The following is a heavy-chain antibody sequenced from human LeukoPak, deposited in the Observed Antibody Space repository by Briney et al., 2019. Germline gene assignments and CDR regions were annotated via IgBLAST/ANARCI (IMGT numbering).Heavy chain of an antibody. J-gene: IGHJ4*02. CDR2: IKQDGSEK. CDR3: AGGTGWLIDY. D-gene: IGHD6-19*01. Sequence: GGSLRLSCAAAGSTFSGYWMNWVRQVPGKGLEWVANIKQDGSEKYYVDSVKGRFTISRDNAKNSLYLQLNSLRAEDTAVYYCAGGTGWLIDYWGQGTLVTVSS. CDR1: GSTFSGYW. V-gene: IGHV3-7*04.